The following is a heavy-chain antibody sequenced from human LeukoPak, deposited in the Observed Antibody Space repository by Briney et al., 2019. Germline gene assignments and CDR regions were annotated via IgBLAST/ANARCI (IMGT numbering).Heavy chain of an antibody. D-gene: IGHD3-10*01. Sequence: GGSLRLSCAASGFPFSSYSMNWVRQAPGKGLEWVSSISSGSGYMNYADSVKGRFTISRDNSKNTLYLQMNSLRAEDTAVYYCVYGSGSYSGVVIGNFDYWGQGTLVTVSS. J-gene: IGHJ4*02. CDR2: ISSGSGYM. V-gene: IGHV3-21*01. CDR1: GFPFSSYS. CDR3: VYGSGSYSGVVIGNFDY.